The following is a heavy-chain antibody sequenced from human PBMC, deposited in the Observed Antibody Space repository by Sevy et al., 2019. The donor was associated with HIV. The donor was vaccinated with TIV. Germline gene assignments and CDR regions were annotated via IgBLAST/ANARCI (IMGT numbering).Heavy chain of an antibody. CDR1: GGTFGSYA. CDR2: IVPILGTT. D-gene: IGHD2-15*01. J-gene: IGHJ4*02. CDR3: ARCRGCCSGDRCDGDYFFDL. V-gene: IGHV1-69*11. Sequence: ASVKVSCKASGGTFGSYAFSWVRQAPGQGLEWMGRIVPILGTTNYPQKFQGRVTITAAGSTATVYMKLSSLRSDDTGVFYRARCRGCCSGDRCDGDYFFDLWGQGTLVTVSS.